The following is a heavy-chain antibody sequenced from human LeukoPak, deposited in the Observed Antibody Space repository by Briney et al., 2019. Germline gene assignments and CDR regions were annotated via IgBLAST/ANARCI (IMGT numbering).Heavy chain of an antibody. J-gene: IGHJ6*03. Sequence: AVSVKVSCKASGYTFTGYYMHWVRQAPGRGLEWMGWINPNSGGTNYAQKFQGRVTMTRDTSISTAYMELSRLRSDDTAVYYCARLAAAASDYYYYYMDVWGKGTTVTVSS. CDR2: INPNSGGT. V-gene: IGHV1-2*02. CDR1: GYTFTGYY. D-gene: IGHD6-25*01. CDR3: ARLAAAASDYYYYYMDV.